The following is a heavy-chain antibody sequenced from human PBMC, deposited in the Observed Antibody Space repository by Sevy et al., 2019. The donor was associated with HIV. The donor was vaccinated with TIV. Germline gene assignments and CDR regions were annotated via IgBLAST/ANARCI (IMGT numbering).Heavy chain of an antibody. CDR1: GFSVSSNY. Sequence: GGSLRLSCAASGFSVSSNYMSWVRQAPGKGPEWVSVIHSGGKISYADSVQGGFTISRDNSKNTLYLQMNNLRAEDTAVYYCAREDIVLGEDNYYGIDVWGQGTTVTVSS. CDR3: AREDIVLGEDNYYGIDV. D-gene: IGHD2-15*01. V-gene: IGHV3-53*01. J-gene: IGHJ6*02. CDR2: IHSGGKI.